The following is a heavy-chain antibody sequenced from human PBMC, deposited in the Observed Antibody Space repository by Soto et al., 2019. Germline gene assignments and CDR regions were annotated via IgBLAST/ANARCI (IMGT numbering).Heavy chain of an antibody. CDR3: ASASQEYYYYRMDG. CDR1: GFTFSSYA. CDR2: ISGSGGST. V-gene: IGHV3-23*01. J-gene: IGHJ6*02. Sequence: GGSLRLSCAASGFTFSSYAMSWVRQAPGKGLEWVSGISGSGGSTYYADSVKGRFTISRDNSKNTLYLQMNSLRAEDTAVYYCASASQEYYYYRMDGCGQGTTVTVSS.